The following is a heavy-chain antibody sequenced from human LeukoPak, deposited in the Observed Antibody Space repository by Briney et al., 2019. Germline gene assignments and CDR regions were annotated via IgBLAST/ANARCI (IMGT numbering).Heavy chain of an antibody. CDR1: GYTFTGYY. Sequence: ASVKVSCKASGYTFTGYYMHWVRQAPGQGLEWMGWINPNSGGTNYAQKFQGRVTMTRDTSISTAYMELSRLRSDGTAVYYCARDSSSGGEIVWFDPWGQGTLVTVSS. CDR2: INPNSGGT. D-gene: IGHD6-19*01. J-gene: IGHJ5*02. CDR3: ARDSSSGGEIVWFDP. V-gene: IGHV1-2*02.